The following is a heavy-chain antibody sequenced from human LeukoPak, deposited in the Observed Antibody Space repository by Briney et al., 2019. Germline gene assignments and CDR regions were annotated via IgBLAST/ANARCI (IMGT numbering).Heavy chain of an antibody. CDR2: TSAYNGNT. Sequence: ASVKVSCKASGYTFTSYGISWVRQAPGQGLEWMGWTSAYNGNTNYAQKLQGRVTMTTDTSTSTAYMELRSLRSDDTAVYYCARERELLDARGYYYYYMDVWGKGTTVTVSS. CDR1: GYTFTSYG. D-gene: IGHD1-26*01. J-gene: IGHJ6*03. V-gene: IGHV1-18*01. CDR3: ARERELLDARGYYYYYMDV.